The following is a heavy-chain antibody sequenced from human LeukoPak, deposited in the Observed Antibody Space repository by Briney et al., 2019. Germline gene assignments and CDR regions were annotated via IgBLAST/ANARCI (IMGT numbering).Heavy chain of an antibody. V-gene: IGHV4-31*03. J-gene: IGHJ4*02. CDR1: GGSINSGGYY. Sequence: SETLSLTCTVSGGSINSGGYYWSWIRQHPEKGLEWIGYIYYSGDTTYNPSLRSRLTISVDTSKNQFSLKLSSVTAADTAVYYCAREYYDYSGYSRTGFDFWGQGTLVTVSS. D-gene: IGHD3-22*01. CDR2: IYYSGDT. CDR3: AREYYDYSGYSRTGFDF.